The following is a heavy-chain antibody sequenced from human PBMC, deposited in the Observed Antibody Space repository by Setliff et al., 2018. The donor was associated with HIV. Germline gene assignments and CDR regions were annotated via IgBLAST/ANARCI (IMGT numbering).Heavy chain of an antibody. V-gene: IGHV4-38-2*02. CDR2: IYHSGST. CDR1: GFSISSDYY. CDR3: ASYYGADEPSYYFDF. Sequence: SETLSLTCTVSGFSISSDYYGGWIRQPPGKGLEWIGSIYHSGSTYYNPFLQSRVTMAVDTSKNQFSLKLSSVTAADTAVYYCASYYGADEPSYYFDFWGQGTQVTVSS. J-gene: IGHJ4*02. D-gene: IGHD3-22*01.